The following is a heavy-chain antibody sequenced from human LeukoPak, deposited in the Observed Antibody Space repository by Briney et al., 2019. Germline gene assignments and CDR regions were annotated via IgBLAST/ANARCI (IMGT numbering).Heavy chain of an antibody. V-gene: IGHV4-4*07. J-gene: IGHJ3*02. CDR1: GGSISSYY. CDR3: ARDPIESITIFGVVSPGPFDI. CDR2: IYTSGST. D-gene: IGHD3-3*01. Sequence: PSETLSLTCTVSGGSISSYYWSWIRQPAGKGLEWIGRIYTSGSTNNNPSLKSRISMAVDTSKNQFSLKLSSVTAADTAVYYCARDPIESITIFGVVSPGPFDIWGQGTMVTVSS.